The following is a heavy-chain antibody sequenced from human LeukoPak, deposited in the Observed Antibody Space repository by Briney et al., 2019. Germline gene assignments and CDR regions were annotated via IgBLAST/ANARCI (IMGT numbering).Heavy chain of an antibody. D-gene: IGHD3-22*01. Sequence: PGGSLRLSCAASGFTFSSYEMNWVRQAPGKGLEWVSYISSSGSTIYYADSVKGRFTISRDNAKNSLYLQMNSLRAEDTAVYYCARSSYYDAAIGLCFDYWGQGTLVTVSS. CDR3: ARSSYYDAAIGLCFDY. CDR1: GFTFSSYE. V-gene: IGHV3-48*03. J-gene: IGHJ4*02. CDR2: ISSSGSTI.